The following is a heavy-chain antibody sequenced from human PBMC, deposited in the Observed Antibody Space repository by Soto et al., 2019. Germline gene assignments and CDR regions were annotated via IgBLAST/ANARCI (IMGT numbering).Heavy chain of an antibody. CDR2: INPNSGDT. D-gene: IGHD3-9*01. Sequence: ASVKVSCKASGYIFTGYHIHWVRQAPGRGLEWMGWINPNSGDTEYAQNFQGRVTMTRDTSFNLVYMEMSGLMSDDTAVYYCARDARGTRGFDEMDIWGQGTPVTVSS. CDR3: ARDARGTRGFDEMDI. J-gene: IGHJ4*02. V-gene: IGHV1-2*02. CDR1: GYIFTGYH.